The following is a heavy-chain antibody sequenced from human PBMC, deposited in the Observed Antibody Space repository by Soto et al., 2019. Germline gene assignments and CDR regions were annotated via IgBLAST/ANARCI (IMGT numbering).Heavy chain of an antibody. Sequence: GGSLRLSCAASGFTFSSYGMHWVRQAPGKGLEWVAVISYDGSNKYYADSVKGRFTISRDNSKNTLYLQMNSLRAEDTAVYYCAKDYGDYTYWGQGTLVTVSS. V-gene: IGHV3-30*18. CDR1: GFTFSSYG. J-gene: IGHJ4*02. CDR2: ISYDGSNK. D-gene: IGHD4-17*01. CDR3: AKDYGDYTY.